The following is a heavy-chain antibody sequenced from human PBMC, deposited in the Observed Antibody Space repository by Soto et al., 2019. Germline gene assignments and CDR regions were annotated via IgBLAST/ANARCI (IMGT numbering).Heavy chain of an antibody. CDR2: ISYSGNT. CDR3: ARAPMVLSPSYFDS. V-gene: IGHV4-59*01. J-gene: IGHJ4*02. Sequence: SETLSLTCTVSGGSISNFYWSWIRQPPGKGLEWIGYISYSGNTNYNPSLKSGVSISVDTSKNQLSLNLTSVTAADTAVYYCARAPMVLSPSYFDSWGQGTPVTVSS. D-gene: IGHD2-8*01. CDR1: GGSISNFY.